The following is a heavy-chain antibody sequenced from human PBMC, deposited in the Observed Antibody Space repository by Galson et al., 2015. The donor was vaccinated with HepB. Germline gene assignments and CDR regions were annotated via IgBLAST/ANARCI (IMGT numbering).Heavy chain of an antibody. V-gene: IGHV5-51*03. CDR1: GYRFTGYW. CDR2: IYPGDSDT. J-gene: IGHJ4*02. Sequence: QSGAEVKKPGESLKISCKIFGYRFTGYWIGWVRQRPGKGLEWMGNIYPGDSDTRYSPSVQGQVIISVDKSIDTAYLQWTSLKASDTGTYFCVRPLQRDSKYVDYWGRGTLATVSS. D-gene: IGHD1-1*01. CDR3: VRPLQRDSKYVDY.